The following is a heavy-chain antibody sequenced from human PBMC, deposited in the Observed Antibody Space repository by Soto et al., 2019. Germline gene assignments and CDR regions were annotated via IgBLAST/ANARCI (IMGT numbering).Heavy chain of an antibody. CDR1: GGTFSSYA. Sequence: SVKVSCKASGGTFSSYAISWVRQAPGQGLEWMGGIIPIFGTANYAQKFQGRVTITADESTSTAYMELSSLRSEDTAVYYCAREGAAAGINYYYYYMDVWGKGTTVTVSS. CDR3: AREGAAAGINYYYYYMDV. CDR2: IIPIFGTA. V-gene: IGHV1-69*13. D-gene: IGHD6-13*01. J-gene: IGHJ6*03.